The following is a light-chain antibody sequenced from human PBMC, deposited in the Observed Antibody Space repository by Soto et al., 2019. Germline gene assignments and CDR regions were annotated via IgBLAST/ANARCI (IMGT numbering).Light chain of an antibody. V-gene: IGKV1-39*01. CDR3: QQRSNWPIT. Sequence: DIQMTQSPSSLSASVGDRVTITCRASQSISSYLNWYQQKPGKAPKLLIYAASSFQSGVPSSFSGSGSGTDFTLTISSLEPEDFAVYYCQQRSNWPITFGQGTRLEI. CDR1: QSISSY. J-gene: IGKJ5*01. CDR2: AAS.